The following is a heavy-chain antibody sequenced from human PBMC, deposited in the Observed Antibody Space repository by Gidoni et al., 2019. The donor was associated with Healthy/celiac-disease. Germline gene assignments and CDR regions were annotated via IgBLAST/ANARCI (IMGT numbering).Heavy chain of an antibody. J-gene: IGHJ4*02. V-gene: IGHV3-30*18. CDR1: GFTFSSYG. CDR3: AKDLFGPIVVDRRAFDY. D-gene: IGHD3-22*01. CDR2: ISYDGSNK. Sequence: QVQLVESGGGVVQPGRSLRLSCAASGFTFSSYGMHWVRQAPGKGLEWVAVISYDGSNKYYADSVKGRFTISRDNSKNTLYLQMNSLRAEDTAVYYCAKDLFGPIVVDRRAFDYWGQGTLVTVSS.